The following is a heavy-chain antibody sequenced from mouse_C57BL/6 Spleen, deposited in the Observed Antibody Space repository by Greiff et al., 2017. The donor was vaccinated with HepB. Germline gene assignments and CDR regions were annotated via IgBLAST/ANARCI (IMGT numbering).Heavy chain of an antibody. CDR1: GFTFSSYG. D-gene: IGHD2-3*01. J-gene: IGHJ4*01. CDR2: ISSGGSYT. Sequence: EVQLVESGGDLVKPGGSLKLSCAASGFTFSSYGMSWVRQTPDKRLEWVATISSGGSYTYYPDSVMGRFTISRDNAKNTLYLQMSSLKSEDTAMYYCARQRIYDGYSYYAMDYWGQGTSVTVSS. CDR3: ARQRIYDGYSYYAMDY. V-gene: IGHV5-6*01.